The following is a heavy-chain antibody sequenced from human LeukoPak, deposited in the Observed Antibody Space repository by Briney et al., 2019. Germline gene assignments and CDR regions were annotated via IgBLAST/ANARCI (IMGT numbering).Heavy chain of an antibody. V-gene: IGHV3-74*01. Sequence: WGSLRLSCAGSGFTFNSYCCHWVRQAQGKGLVWVSRINSGGSDTIYADSVMGRFTISRANAKSTVYLQMNSLKAEDTAVYYCARGGYHHGFDIWGQGTMVTVSS. J-gene: IGHJ3*02. CDR3: ARGGYHHGFDI. CDR1: GFTFNSYC. D-gene: IGHD2-15*01. CDR2: INSGGSDT.